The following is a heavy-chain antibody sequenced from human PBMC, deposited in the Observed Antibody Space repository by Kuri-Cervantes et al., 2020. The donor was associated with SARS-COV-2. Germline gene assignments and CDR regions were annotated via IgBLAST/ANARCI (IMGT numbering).Heavy chain of an antibody. CDR2: INHTGST. D-gene: IGHD3-3*01. J-gene: IGHJ4*02. V-gene: IGHV4-39*07. CDR1: GGSISSSSYY. Sequence: GSLRLSCTVSGGSISSSSYYWGWIRQSPGKGLVWIGEINHTGSTNYNPSLKSRVTISVGASKNQFSLKLNSVTAADTAVYYCARGTYTYYDFWRGPYFDYWGQGNLVTVSS. CDR3: ARGTYTYYDFWRGPYFDY.